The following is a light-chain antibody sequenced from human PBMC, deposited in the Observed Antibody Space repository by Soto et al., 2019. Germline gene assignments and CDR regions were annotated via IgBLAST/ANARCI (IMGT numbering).Light chain of an antibody. Sequence: QSVLTQSPSASGTPGQRVTISCSGSSSNIGSNTVNWYQQLPGTAPKLLIYSNNQRPSGVPDRFSGSKSGTSASLAISDLQSEDEADYYCAAWDDSLNGPVFGGGTQLTVL. CDR1: SSNIGSNT. CDR2: SNN. J-gene: IGLJ7*01. V-gene: IGLV1-44*01. CDR3: AAWDDSLNGPV.